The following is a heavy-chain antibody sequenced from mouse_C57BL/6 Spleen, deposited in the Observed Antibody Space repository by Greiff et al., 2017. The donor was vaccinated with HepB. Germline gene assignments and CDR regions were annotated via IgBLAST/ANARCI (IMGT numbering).Heavy chain of an antibody. J-gene: IGHJ1*03. Sequence: QVHVKQPGAELVKPGASVKVSCKASGYTFTSYWMHWVKQRPGQGLEWIGRIHPSDSDTNYNQKFKGKATLTVDKSSSTAYMQLSSLTSEDSAVYYCAIGVTTVVADWYFDVWGTGTTVTVSS. V-gene: IGHV1-74*01. CDR2: IHPSDSDT. CDR1: GYTFTSYW. D-gene: IGHD1-1*01. CDR3: AIGVTTVVADWYFDV.